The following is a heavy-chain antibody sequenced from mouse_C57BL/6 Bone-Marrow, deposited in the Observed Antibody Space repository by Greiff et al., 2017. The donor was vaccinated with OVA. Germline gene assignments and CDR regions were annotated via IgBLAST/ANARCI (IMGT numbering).Heavy chain of an antibody. V-gene: IGHV1-74*01. Sequence: VQLQQSGAELVKPGASVKVSCKASGYTFTSYWMHWVKQRPGQGLEWIGRIHPSASDTNYTQKFKGKATLTVDKSSSTAYMQLSSLTSEDSAVYYCAILLFSPAYWGQGTLVTVSA. D-gene: IGHD1-1*01. CDR3: AILLFSPAY. J-gene: IGHJ3*01. CDR2: IHPSASDT. CDR1: GYTFTSYW.